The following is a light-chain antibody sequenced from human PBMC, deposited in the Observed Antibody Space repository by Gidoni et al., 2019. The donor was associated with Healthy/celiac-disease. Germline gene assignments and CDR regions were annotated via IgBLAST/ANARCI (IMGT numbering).Light chain of an antibody. CDR1: QSVSSY. V-gene: IGKV3-11*01. CDR2: PAS. J-gene: IGKJ1*01. Sequence: EIVLTQSPASLSLSPGGRATLSCSARQSVSSYLAWYQQKPGHAPRLRIYPASNGATGLPARFSGSGSGTDFTLTISSLGPEDFAVYYCQQRSNWRTFGQGTKVEIK. CDR3: QQRSNWRT.